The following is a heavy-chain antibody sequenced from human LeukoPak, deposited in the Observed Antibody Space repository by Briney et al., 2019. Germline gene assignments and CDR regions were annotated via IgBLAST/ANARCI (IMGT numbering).Heavy chain of an antibody. CDR2: NNPNSCTT. CDR3: ARLYCSGGSCYSGGWFDP. CDR1: GYTFTDYY. D-gene: IGHD2-15*01. Sequence: ASVKVSCKASGYTFTDYYIHWVRQAPGQGLEWMGWNNPNSCTTSYAQKFRGRVTMTRDTSISTAYMELSSLRSDDTAVYYCARLYCSGGSCYSGGWFDPWGQGTLVTVSS. V-gene: IGHV1-2*02. J-gene: IGHJ5*02.